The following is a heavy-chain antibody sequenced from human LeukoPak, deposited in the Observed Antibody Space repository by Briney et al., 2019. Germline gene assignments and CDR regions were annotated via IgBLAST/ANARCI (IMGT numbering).Heavy chain of an antibody. CDR2: IYYSGST. V-gene: IGHV4-59*08. J-gene: IGHJ4*02. CDR3: AKHRPSSSPFFDY. Sequence: SETLSLTCTVSGGSISSYYWSWIRQPPGKGLEWIGYIYYSGSTNYNPSLKSRVTISVDTSKNQFSLKPSSVTAADTAVYYCAKHRPSSSPFFDYWGQGTLVTVSS. D-gene: IGHD6-13*01. CDR1: GGSISSYY.